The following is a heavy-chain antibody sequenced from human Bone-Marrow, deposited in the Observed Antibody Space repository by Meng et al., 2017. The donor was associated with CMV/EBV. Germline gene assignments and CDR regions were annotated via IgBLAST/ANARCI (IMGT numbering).Heavy chain of an antibody. J-gene: IGHJ6*02. CDR2: IYSGGST. D-gene: IGHD4-11*01. CDR3: AKDSTVTPPYYYYYYGMDV. Sequence: GESLKISCAASGFTVSSNYMSWVRQAPGKGLEWVSVIYSGGSTYYADSVKGRFTISRDNSKNTLYLQMNSLRAEDTAVYYCAKDSTVTPPYYYYYYGMDVWGQGTTVTVSS. V-gene: IGHV3-53*01. CDR1: GFTVSSNY.